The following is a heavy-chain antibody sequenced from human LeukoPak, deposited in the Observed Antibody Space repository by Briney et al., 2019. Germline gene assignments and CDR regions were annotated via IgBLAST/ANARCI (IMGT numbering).Heavy chain of an antibody. V-gene: IGHV3-30-3*01. J-gene: IGHJ5*02. Sequence: AGSLCLSCAASGFSFSPYSMHWVRQAPGKGLEWLAVISVESYDGSTDDYVDSVKGRFTISRDKSKHTLFLQMTSLRPEDTAVYFCARELIDANTKSKYNCFDTWGQGTQVTVSS. CDR2: ISVESYDGSTD. D-gene: IGHD4/OR15-4a*01. CDR3: ARELIDANTKSKYNCFDT. CDR1: GFSFSPYS.